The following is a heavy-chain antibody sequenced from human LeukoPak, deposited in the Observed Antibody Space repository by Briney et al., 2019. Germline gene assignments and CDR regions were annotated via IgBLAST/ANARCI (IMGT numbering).Heavy chain of an antibody. Sequence: ASVKVSCKASGYTFTACYMHWVRQAPGQGLEWMGWINPNSGGTNYAQKFQGRVTMTRDTSISTAYMELSRLRSDDTAVYYCARGDIVVVPAATDFDYWGQGTLVTVSS. CDR3: ARGDIVVVPAATDFDY. D-gene: IGHD2-2*01. V-gene: IGHV1-2*02. J-gene: IGHJ4*02. CDR1: GYTFTACY. CDR2: INPNSGGT.